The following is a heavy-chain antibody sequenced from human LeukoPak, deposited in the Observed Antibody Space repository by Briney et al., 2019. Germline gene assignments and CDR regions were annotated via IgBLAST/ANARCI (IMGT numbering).Heavy chain of an antibody. CDR2: INPNSGGT. D-gene: IGHD3-22*01. CDR3: AREGGPGDSSGYYLFH. V-gene: IGHV1-2*02. CDR1: GYTFTGYY. J-gene: IGHJ4*02. Sequence: ASVKVSCKASGYTFTGYYMHWVRQAPGQGLEWMGWINPNSGGTNYAQKFQGRVTMTRDTSISTAYMELSRLRSDDTAVYYCAREGGPGDSSGYYLFHWGQGTPVTVSS.